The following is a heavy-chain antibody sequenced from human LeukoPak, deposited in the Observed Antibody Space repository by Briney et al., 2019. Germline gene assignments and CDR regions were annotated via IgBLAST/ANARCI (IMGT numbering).Heavy chain of an antibody. Sequence: GASVKVSCKASGGTFSKFGISWVRQAPGEGLEWMGRIIPMFGAANYAQKFQGRVTITTDEFTTTAHMELISLTSDDTAVYFCATEGPNYYMDVWGKGTTVTVSS. J-gene: IGHJ6*03. CDR1: GGTFSKFG. V-gene: IGHV1-69*05. CDR3: ATEGPNYYMDV. CDR2: IIPMFGAA.